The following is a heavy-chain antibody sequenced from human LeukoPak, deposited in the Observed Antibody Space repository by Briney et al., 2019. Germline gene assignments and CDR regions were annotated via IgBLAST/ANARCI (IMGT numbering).Heavy chain of an antibody. Sequence: GGSLRLSCAASGFTFSGHNMNWVRQAPGKGLEWIAFVSISSGTIYYADSVNGRFRISRDNAKSSLDLEMNSLRAEDTAVYYCARAMSTFGGVRNYFASWGQGTLVTVSS. CDR1: GFTFSGHN. J-gene: IGHJ4*02. D-gene: IGHD3-16*01. CDR2: VSISSGTI. V-gene: IGHV3-48*04. CDR3: ARAMSTFGGVRNYFAS.